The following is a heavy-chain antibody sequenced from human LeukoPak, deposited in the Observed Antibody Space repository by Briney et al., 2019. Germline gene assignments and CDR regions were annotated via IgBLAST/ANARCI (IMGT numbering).Heavy chain of an antibody. V-gene: IGHV1-69*04. Sequence: SVKVSCKASGGTFSSYAISWVRQAPGQGLEWMGRIIPILGIANYAQKLQGRVTMTTDTSTSTAYMELRSLRSDDTAVYYCARTRVVTTVTGLDYWGQGTLVTVSS. CDR3: ARTRVVTTVTGLDY. CDR1: GGTFSSYA. CDR2: IIPILGIA. J-gene: IGHJ4*02. D-gene: IGHD4-17*01.